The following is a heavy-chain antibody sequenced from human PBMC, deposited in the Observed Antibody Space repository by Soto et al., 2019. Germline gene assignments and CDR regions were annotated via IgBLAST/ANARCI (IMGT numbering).Heavy chain of an antibody. V-gene: IGHV3-30-3*01. D-gene: IGHD6-13*01. J-gene: IGHJ6*02. CDR3: ASQLSVAGNYFFYYAMDV. CDR2: IAYDGGNK. CDR1: GFTFSSYA. Sequence: GGSLRLSCAASGFTFSSYAMHWVRQAAGKGLEGVGVIAYDGGNKYYADSVKGRFTISRDNSKNTVYLQMNSLRVDDTAVYYCASQLSVAGNYFFYYAMDVWGQGTTVTVSS.